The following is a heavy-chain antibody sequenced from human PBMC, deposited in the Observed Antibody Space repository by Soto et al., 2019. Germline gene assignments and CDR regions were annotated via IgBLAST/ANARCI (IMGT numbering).Heavy chain of an antibody. D-gene: IGHD2-2*01. J-gene: IGHJ6*02. CDR1: GYTFTSYG. Sequence: QVQLVQSGAEVKKPGASVKVSCKASGYTFTSYGISWVRQAPGQGLEWMGWISAYNGNTNYAQKLQGRVTMTTDTSTSTAYMGLRSLRSDDTAVYYCARDGRCSSTSCDNRPYYYYGMDVWGQGTTVTVSS. CDR2: ISAYNGNT. V-gene: IGHV1-18*01. CDR3: ARDGRCSSTSCDNRPYYYYGMDV.